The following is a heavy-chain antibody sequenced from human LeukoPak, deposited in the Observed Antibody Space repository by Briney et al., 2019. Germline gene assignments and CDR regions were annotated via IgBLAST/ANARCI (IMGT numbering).Heavy chain of an antibody. D-gene: IGHD6-6*01. J-gene: IGHJ1*01. Sequence: PSETLSLTCAVYGGSFSGYYWTWIRQPPGQGLEWIGEINRGGTTNYSPSLKSRVTISVDTSKNQFSLNLNSVTAADTAVYYCARGGAARLHFQNWGQGTLVTVSS. CDR2: INRGGTT. CDR1: GGSFSGYY. V-gene: IGHV4-34*01. CDR3: ARGGAARLHFQN.